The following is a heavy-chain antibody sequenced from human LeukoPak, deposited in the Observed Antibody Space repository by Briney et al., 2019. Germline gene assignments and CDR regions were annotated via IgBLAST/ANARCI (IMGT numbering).Heavy chain of an antibody. J-gene: IGHJ4*02. CDR1: GYTFISYA. Sequence: ASVKVSCKASGYTFISYAMNWVRQAPGQGLEWMGWINTNTGNPTYAQGFTGRFVFSLDTSVSTAYLQISSLKAEDTAVYYCARESHDYVWGSYRSPTWFDYWGQGTLVTVSS. D-gene: IGHD3-16*02. CDR3: ARESHDYVWGSYRSPTWFDY. CDR2: INTNTGNP. V-gene: IGHV7-4-1*02.